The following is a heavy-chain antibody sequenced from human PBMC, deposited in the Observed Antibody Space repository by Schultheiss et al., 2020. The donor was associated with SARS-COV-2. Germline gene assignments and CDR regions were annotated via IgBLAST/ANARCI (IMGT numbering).Heavy chain of an antibody. CDR3: ARSPDYWNFNS. Sequence: ASVKVSCKASGYTFTSYGISWVRQAPGQGLEWMGWINPNSGGTNYAQKFQGRVTMTRDTSISTAYMELSRLRSDDTAVYYCARSPDYWNFNSWGQGTLVTVSS. CDR2: INPNSGGT. CDR1: GYTFTSYG. J-gene: IGHJ4*02. V-gene: IGHV1-2*02. D-gene: IGHD4-11*01.